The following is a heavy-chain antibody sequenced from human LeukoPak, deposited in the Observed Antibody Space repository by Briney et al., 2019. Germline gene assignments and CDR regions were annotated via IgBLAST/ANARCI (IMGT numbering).Heavy chain of an antibody. J-gene: IGHJ4*02. Sequence: GGSLRLSCAASGFTFSSYWMSWVRQAPGKGLEWVANIKQDGSEKYYVDSVKGRFTISRDNAKNSLYLQMNSLRAEDTAAYYCARLGWFGELLAPFDYWGQGTLVTVSS. V-gene: IGHV3-7*04. D-gene: IGHD3-10*01. CDR2: IKQDGSEK. CDR3: ARLGWFGELLAPFDY. CDR1: GFTFSSYW.